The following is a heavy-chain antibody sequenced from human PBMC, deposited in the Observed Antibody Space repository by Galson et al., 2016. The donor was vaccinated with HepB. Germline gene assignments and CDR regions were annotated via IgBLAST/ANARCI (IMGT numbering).Heavy chain of an antibody. J-gene: IGHJ6*03. CDR2: INLSGNT. CDR1: GGSLSGYY. Sequence: SETLSLTCAIYGGSLSGYYWNWIRQSPGKGLEWIGEINLSGNTNYNPSLKSRVTISLDTSKNQFSLKVRSLTAADTAVYYCARAQKGVIVTWYYYCMDVWGKGTTVIVSS. V-gene: IGHV4-34*01. D-gene: IGHD2/OR15-2a*01. CDR3: ARAQKGVIVTWYYYCMDV.